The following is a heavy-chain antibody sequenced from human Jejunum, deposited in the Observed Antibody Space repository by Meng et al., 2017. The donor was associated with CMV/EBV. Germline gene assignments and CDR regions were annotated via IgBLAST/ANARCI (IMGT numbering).Heavy chain of an antibody. CDR3: VRSGGSTWYEENNWFDP. V-gene: IGHV2-5*02. CDR2: VYWDDDK. J-gene: IGHJ5*02. Sequence: SLATRRLGVGWLRQPPGKALEWLALVYWDDDKRYNPSLKTRLTITRDTSKNQVVLIMTNMDPVDTGTYYCVRSGGSTWYEENNWFDPWGQGTLVTVSS. D-gene: IGHD6-13*01. CDR1: SLATRRLG.